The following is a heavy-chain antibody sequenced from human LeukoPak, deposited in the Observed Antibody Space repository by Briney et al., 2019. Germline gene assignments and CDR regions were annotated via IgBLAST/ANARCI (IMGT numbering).Heavy chain of an antibody. V-gene: IGHV3-30-3*01. Sequence: GRSLRLSCAASGFSFSRYAMHWIRQAPGEGLEWVAVISYDGTIKYYSDSVKGRFTISRDNSKNTLDLQMNSLRPEDTAVHYCARGDGSSWPIGYLPHWGQGTLVTVSS. CDR3: ARGDGSSWPIGYLPH. D-gene: IGHD6-13*01. CDR2: ISYDGTIK. J-gene: IGHJ1*01. CDR1: GFSFSRYA.